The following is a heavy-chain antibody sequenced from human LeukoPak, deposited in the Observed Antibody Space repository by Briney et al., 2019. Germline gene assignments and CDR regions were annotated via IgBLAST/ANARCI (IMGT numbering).Heavy chain of an antibody. CDR1: GFTLSTYA. CDR2: ISSSGGST. V-gene: IGHV3-64D*06. Sequence: PGGSLRLFCSASGFTLSTYAMHWVRQAPGKGLEYVSAISSSGGSTYYADSVKGRFTISRDNSKDTLYLQMSSLRAEDTTVYYCVKSAGFDWLSPLDAFDIWGQGTMVTVSS. J-gene: IGHJ3*02. D-gene: IGHD3-9*01. CDR3: VKSAGFDWLSPLDAFDI.